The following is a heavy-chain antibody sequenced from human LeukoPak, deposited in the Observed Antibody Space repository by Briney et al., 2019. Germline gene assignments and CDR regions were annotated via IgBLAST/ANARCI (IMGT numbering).Heavy chain of an antibody. Sequence: SETLSLTCTVSGGSISSSSYYWGWIRRPPGKGLEWIGSIYYSGSTYYNPSLKSRVTISVDTSKNQFSLKLSSVTAADTAVYYCARLGRGYSYGYFDYWGQGTLVTVSS. V-gene: IGHV4-39*01. CDR3: ARLGRGYSYGYFDY. CDR2: IYYSGST. CDR1: GGSISSSSYY. J-gene: IGHJ4*02. D-gene: IGHD5-18*01.